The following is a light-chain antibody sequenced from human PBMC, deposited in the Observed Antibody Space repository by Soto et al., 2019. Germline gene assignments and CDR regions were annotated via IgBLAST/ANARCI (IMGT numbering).Light chain of an antibody. CDR1: QSVSSSF. Sequence: EIVLTQSPGTLSLSPGERATLSCRASQSVSSSFFAWYQQKPGQPPRLLIYGASTRATGIPDRFSGSGSGTDFTITISRLEPEDFAMYYCQQYGSSPWTFGQGTKVEIK. V-gene: IGKV3-20*01. CDR3: QQYGSSPWT. CDR2: GAS. J-gene: IGKJ1*01.